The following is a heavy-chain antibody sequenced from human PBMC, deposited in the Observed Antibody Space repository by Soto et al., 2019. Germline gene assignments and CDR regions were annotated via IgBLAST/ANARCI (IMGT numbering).Heavy chain of an antibody. Sequence: GGSLRLSCAASGFTFSSYGMHWVRQAPGKGLEWVAVIWYDGSNKYYADSVKGRFTISRDNSKNTLYLQMNSLRAEDTAVYYCARDSRYSGYDFYYYYYGMDVWGQGTTVTVS. V-gene: IGHV3-33*01. CDR3: ARDSRYSGYDFYYYYYGMDV. J-gene: IGHJ6*02. D-gene: IGHD5-12*01. CDR1: GFTFSSYG. CDR2: IWYDGSNK.